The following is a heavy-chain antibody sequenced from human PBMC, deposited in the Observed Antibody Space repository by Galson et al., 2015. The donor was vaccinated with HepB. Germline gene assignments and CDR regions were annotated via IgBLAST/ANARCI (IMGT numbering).Heavy chain of an antibody. CDR1: GFTFSSYA. J-gene: IGHJ4*02. D-gene: IGHD4-17*01. Sequence: SLRLFCAASGFTFSSYAMSWVRQAPGKGLEWVSAISGSGGSTYYADSVKGRFTISRDNSKNTLYLQMNSLRAEDTAVYYCAKVAFLGLGYGDYSFVDYWGQGTLVTVSS. CDR2: ISGSGGST. CDR3: AKVAFLGLGYGDYSFVDY. V-gene: IGHV3-23*01.